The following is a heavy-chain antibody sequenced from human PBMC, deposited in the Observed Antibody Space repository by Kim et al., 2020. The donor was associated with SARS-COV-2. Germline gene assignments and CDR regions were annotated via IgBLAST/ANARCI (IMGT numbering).Heavy chain of an antibody. J-gene: IGHJ4*02. Sequence: YADSVKGRFTISRDNSKNTLYLQMNSLRAEDTAVYYCARGATVVTPIGDYWGQGTLVTVSS. V-gene: IGHV3-30*01. D-gene: IGHD4-17*01. CDR3: ARGATVVTPIGDY.